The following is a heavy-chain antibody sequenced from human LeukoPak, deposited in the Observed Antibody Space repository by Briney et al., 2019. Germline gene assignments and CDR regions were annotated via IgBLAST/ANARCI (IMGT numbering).Heavy chain of an antibody. D-gene: IGHD7-27*01. CDR3: ARDWANRGAFDI. CDR2: ISYDGSNK. J-gene: IGHJ3*02. CDR1: GFTFSSYG. V-gene: IGHV3-30*03. Sequence: GRSLRLSCAASGFTFSSYGMHWVRQAPGKGLEWVAVISYDGSNKYYADSVKGRFTISRDNSKNTLYLQMNSLRAEDTAVYYCARDWANRGAFDIWGQGTMVTVSS.